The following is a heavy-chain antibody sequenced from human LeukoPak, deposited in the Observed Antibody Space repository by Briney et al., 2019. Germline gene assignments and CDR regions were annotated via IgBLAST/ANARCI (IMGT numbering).Heavy chain of an antibody. V-gene: IGHV3-30*18. CDR3: AKEPRRYSSSWDFDY. J-gene: IGHJ4*02. Sequence: GGSLRLSCTASGFTFSNYGMHWVRQVPGKGLEWVGAVAHDGSLKLYADSVKGRLTISRDNSKNTLYLQIDSLRPEDTAVYYCAKEPRRYSSSWDFDYWGQGTLVTVSS. D-gene: IGHD4-11*01. CDR2: VAHDGSLK. CDR1: GFTFSNYG.